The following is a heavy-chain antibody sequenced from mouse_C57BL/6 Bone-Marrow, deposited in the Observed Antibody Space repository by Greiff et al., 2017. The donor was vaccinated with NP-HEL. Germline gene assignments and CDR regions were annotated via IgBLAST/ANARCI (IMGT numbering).Heavy chain of an antibody. V-gene: IGHV14-3*01. D-gene: IGHD2-2*01. CDR2: IDPANGNT. CDR3: SFYYGYDWFAY. J-gene: IGHJ3*01. CDR1: GFNIKNTY. Sequence: VQLQQSVAELVRPGASVKLSCTASGFNIKNTYMPWVKQRPEQGLEWIGRIDPANGNTKYAQKFQGKATITADTSSNTAYLQLSSLTSEDTAIYYCSFYYGYDWFAYWGQGTLVTVSA.